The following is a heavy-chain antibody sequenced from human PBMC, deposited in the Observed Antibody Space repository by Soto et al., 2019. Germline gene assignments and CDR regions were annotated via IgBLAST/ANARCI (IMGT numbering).Heavy chain of an antibody. Sequence: ASVKVSCKASGGTFSSYTISWVRQAPGQGLEWMGWISAYNGNTNYAQKLQGRVTMTEDTSTDTAYMELSSLRSEDTALFYCATVQGGPRENRYCVGSRCRRYEYFHQWGQGTPVTVSS. V-gene: IGHV1-18*01. CDR3: ATVQGGPRENRYCVGSRCRRYEYFHQ. CDR2: ISAYNGNT. J-gene: IGHJ1*01. CDR1: GGTFSSYT. D-gene: IGHD2-21*01.